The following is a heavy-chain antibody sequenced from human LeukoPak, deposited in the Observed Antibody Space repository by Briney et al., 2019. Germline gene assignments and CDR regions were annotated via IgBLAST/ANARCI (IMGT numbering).Heavy chain of an antibody. CDR3: ARHQLRGFLDDN. Sequence: SETLSLTCAVSGGSINSDYWSWIRQPPGKGLEWIGCIYYSGTTNYNPSLNSRVTISIDTSKSQFSLKLTSVTAADTAVYYCARHQLRGFLDDNWGQGTLVTVSS. V-gene: IGHV4-59*08. CDR1: GGSINSDY. CDR2: IYYSGTT. J-gene: IGHJ4*02. D-gene: IGHD3-10*01.